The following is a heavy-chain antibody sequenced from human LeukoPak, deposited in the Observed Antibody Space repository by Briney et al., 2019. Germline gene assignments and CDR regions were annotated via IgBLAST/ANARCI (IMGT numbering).Heavy chain of an antibody. CDR3: ARSQWLLHFDY. Sequence: GGFLRLSCAASGFTFSSYSMNWVRQAPGKGLEWVSYISSSSSTIYYADSVKGRFTISRDNAKNSLYLQMNSLRAEDTAVYYCARSQWLLHFDYWGRGTLVTVSS. J-gene: IGHJ4*02. V-gene: IGHV3-48*04. CDR1: GFTFSSYS. CDR2: ISSSSSTI. D-gene: IGHD6-19*01.